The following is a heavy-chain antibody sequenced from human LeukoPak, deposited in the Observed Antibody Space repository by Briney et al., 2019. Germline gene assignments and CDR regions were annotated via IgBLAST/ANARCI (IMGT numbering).Heavy chain of an antibody. V-gene: IGHV4-61*05. Sequence: SETLSLTCTASGGSISSSSYDWSWIRQPPGKGLEYIVYMHYSGSTYYSPYNKSRFTISIDTSNKQFSLKLSSVTAADTALYYCARHNSGYVAEHAFDIWGQGTMVTVSS. CDR2: MHYSGST. D-gene: IGHD5-12*01. J-gene: IGHJ3*02. CDR3: ARHNSGYVAEHAFDI. CDR1: GGSISSSSYD.